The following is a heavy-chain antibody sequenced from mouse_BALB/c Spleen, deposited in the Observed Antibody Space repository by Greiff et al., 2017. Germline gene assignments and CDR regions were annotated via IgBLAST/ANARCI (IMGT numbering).Heavy chain of an antibody. CDR2: ISSGSSTI. Sequence: EVKLVESGGGLVQPGGSRKLSCAASGFTFSSFGMHWVRQAPEKGLEWVAYISSGSSTIYYADTVKGRFTISRDNPKNTLFLQMTSLRSEDTAMYYCAREGYGNPAWSAYWGQGTLVTVSA. J-gene: IGHJ3*01. CDR1: GFTFSSFG. CDR3: AREGYGNPAWSAY. V-gene: IGHV5-17*02. D-gene: IGHD2-10*02.